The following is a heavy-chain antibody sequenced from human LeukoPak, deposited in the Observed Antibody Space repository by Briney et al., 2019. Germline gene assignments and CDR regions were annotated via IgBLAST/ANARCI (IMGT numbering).Heavy chain of an antibody. V-gene: IGHV3-48*03. D-gene: IGHD6-19*01. J-gene: IGHJ4*02. CDR2: ISSSGNAI. Sequence: GGSLRLSCAASGFPFSSYEMNWVRQAPGKGLEWVSYISSSGNAIYYADSVKGRFTISRDNSKNTLYLQMGSLRAEDMAVYYCARARYPSIAVAGINFDYWGQGTLVTVSS. CDR3: ARARYPSIAVAGINFDY. CDR1: GFPFSSYE.